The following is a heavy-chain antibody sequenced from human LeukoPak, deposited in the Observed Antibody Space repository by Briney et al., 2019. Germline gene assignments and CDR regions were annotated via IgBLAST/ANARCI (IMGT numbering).Heavy chain of an antibody. CDR3: ARDFTDYYGMDV. Sequence: SQTLSLTCTVSGGSISSGDYYWSWIRQPPGKGLEWIGYIYCSGSTYYNPSLKSRVTISVDTSKNQFSLKLSSVTAADTAVYYCARDFTDYYGMDVWGQETTVTVSS. V-gene: IGHV4-30-4*01. CDR2: IYCSGST. CDR1: GGSISSGDYY. J-gene: IGHJ6*02.